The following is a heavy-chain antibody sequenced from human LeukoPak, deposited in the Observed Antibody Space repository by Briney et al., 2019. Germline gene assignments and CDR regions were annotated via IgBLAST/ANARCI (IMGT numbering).Heavy chain of an antibody. CDR3: ANTRIIWSGYYFDY. J-gene: IGHJ4*02. CDR1: GFTFSTYG. V-gene: IGHV3-30*02. Sequence: PGGSLRLSCAASGFTFSTYGMHWVRQAPGKGLEWVAFIRYDGSNKYYADSVKGRFTISRDNSKNTLYLQMNSLRAEDTAVYYCANTRIIWSGYYFDYWGQGTLVTVSS. CDR2: IRYDGSNK. D-gene: IGHD3-3*01.